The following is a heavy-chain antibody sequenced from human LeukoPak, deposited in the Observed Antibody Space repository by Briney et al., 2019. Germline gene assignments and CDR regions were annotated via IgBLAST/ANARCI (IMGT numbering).Heavy chain of an antibody. CDR2: IHSGGST. D-gene: IGHD5-24*01. CDR3: ARSRDGSNYIPDY. CDR1: GLTVSSNY. J-gene: IGHJ4*02. V-gene: IGHV3-53*01. Sequence: PGGSLDFSGAASGLTVSSNYLSWVRQAPGKGLEWVSVIHSGGSTYYADSVKGRVTISRDNSKNTLYLQMNSLRADDTAVYYCARSRDGSNYIPDYWGERWLLTVSS.